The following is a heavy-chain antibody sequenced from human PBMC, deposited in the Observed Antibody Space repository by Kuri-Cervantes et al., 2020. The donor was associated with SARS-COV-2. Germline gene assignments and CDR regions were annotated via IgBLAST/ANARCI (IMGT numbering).Heavy chain of an antibody. D-gene: IGHD4-11*01. J-gene: IGHJ4*02. CDR1: GFSFRSYG. CDR2: IKQDDTEY. Sequence: GGSLRLSCAASGFSFRSYGMHWVRQAPGKGLEWVANIKQDDTEYYYVDSVRGRFTISRDNAKNSMYLQMNSLRAEDTAIYYCVRGTEDYSGARSFFDSWGQGTPVTVSS. CDR3: VRGTEDYSGARSFFDS. V-gene: IGHV3-7*03.